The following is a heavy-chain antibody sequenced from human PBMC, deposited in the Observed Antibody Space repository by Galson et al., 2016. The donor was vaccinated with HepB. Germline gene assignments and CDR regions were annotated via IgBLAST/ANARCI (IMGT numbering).Heavy chain of an antibody. D-gene: IGHD5-18*01. CDR2: IYSGGGT. J-gene: IGHJ4*02. CDR3: GAFRGDSSGYGEY. Sequence: SLRLSCAASGLTVSSNYMSWVRQAPGKGLEWVSVIYSGGGTYYADSVQGRFTISRDNSKNTVYLQMNSLTAEDTAVYYCGAFRGDSSGYGEYWSQGTLVTVAS. V-gene: IGHV3-53*01. CDR1: GLTVSSNY.